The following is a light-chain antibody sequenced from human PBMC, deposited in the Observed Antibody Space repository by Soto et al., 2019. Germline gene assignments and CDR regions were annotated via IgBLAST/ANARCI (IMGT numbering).Light chain of an antibody. V-gene: IGLV2-11*01. CDR1: SSDVGGYNY. J-gene: IGLJ1*01. Sequence: QSALTQPRSVSGYPRQSVTISCTGSSSDVGGYNYVSWYQQHPGKAPQLIIYDVSKRPSVVPDRFSGSKSGNTSSLTISGLQAGGEADYHCCTYEGSYKFVFGNGTKVT. CDR2: DVS. CDR3: CTYEGSYKFV.